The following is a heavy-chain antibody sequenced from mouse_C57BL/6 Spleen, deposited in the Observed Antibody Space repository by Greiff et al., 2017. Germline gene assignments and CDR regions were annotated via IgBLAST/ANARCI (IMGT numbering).Heavy chain of an antibody. Sequence: QVQLQQSGPGLVAPSQSLSITCTVSGFSLTSYGVSWVRQPPGKGLEWLGVIWCDGSTNYHTAHISILSISKDNSKSQVFLKLNSLQTDDTATYYWAKGTTLVALDDWGQGTTLTVSS. CDR2: IWCDGST. V-gene: IGHV2-3*01. CDR1: GFSLTSYG. J-gene: IGHJ2*01. D-gene: IGHD1-1*01. CDR3: AKGTTLVALDD.